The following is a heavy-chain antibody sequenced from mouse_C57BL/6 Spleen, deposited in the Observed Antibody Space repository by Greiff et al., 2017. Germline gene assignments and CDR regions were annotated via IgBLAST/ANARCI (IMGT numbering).Heavy chain of an antibody. CDR3: ARGYGFDV. D-gene: IGHD1-1*01. J-gene: IGHJ1*03. V-gene: IGHV1-82*01. CDR2: IYPGDGDT. Sequence: QVQLQQSGPELVKPGASVKISCKASGYAFSSSWMNWVKQRPGKGLEWIGRIYPGDGDTNYNGKFKGKATLTADKSSSTAYMQLSSLTSEDSAVYFCARGYGFDVWGTGTTVTVSS. CDR1: GYAFSSSW.